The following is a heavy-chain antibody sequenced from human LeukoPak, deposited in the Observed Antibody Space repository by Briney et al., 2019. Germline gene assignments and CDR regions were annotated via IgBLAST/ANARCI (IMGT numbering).Heavy chain of an antibody. D-gene: IGHD3-3*01. CDR2: ISAYNGNT. Sequence: ASVKVSCKASGYTFTSYGISWVRQAPGQGLEWMGWISAYNGNTNYAQKLQGRVTMTTDTSTSTAYMELRSLRSDDTAVYYCARDADVGDFWSGYYWPWFDPWGQGTQVTVSS. J-gene: IGHJ5*02. CDR3: ARDADVGDFWSGYYWPWFDP. CDR1: GYTFTSYG. V-gene: IGHV1-18*01.